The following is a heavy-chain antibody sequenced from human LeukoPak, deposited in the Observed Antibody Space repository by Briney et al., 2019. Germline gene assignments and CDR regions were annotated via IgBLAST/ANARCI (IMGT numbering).Heavy chain of an antibody. Sequence: HPGGSLRLSCAASGFTFSSYAMHWVRQAPGKGLDWVAVISYDGNNKYYADSVKGRFTISRDNSKNTLYLQMNSLRAEDTAAYYCARDLTTVTWGDYWGQGTLVTVSS. CDR1: GFTFSSYA. CDR3: ARDLTTVTWGDY. V-gene: IGHV3-30-3*01. CDR2: ISYDGNNK. D-gene: IGHD4-17*01. J-gene: IGHJ4*02.